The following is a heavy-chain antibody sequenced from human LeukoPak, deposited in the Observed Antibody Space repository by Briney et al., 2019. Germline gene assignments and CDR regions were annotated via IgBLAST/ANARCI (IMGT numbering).Heavy chain of an antibody. D-gene: IGHD3-22*01. V-gene: IGHV3-20*04. J-gene: IGHJ4*02. Sequence: GGSLRLFCAASGFTFDDYGMSWVRQAPGKGLEWVSGINWNGGSTGYADSVKGRFTISRDNANNVLYLQMNSLRAEETALYYCARDLGDYYYEGGMGLDYWGQGTLVTVSS. CDR2: INWNGGST. CDR3: ARDLGDYYYEGGMGLDY. CDR1: GFTFDDYG.